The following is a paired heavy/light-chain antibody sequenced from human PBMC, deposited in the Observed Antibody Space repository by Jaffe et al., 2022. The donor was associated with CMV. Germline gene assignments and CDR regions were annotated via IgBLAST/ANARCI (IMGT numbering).Light chain of an antibody. CDR2: GAS. V-gene: IGKV3-15*01. CDR1: QSVSSN. CDR3: QQYKTWRT. Sequence: EIVMTQSPATLSVSPGEGATLSCRASQSVSSNLAWFQQKPGQAPSLLIYGASNRAAGIPARFSGSGSGTEFTLTISSLQSEDFAVYYCQQYKTWRTFGQGTKLEIK. J-gene: IGKJ2*01.
Heavy chain of an antibody. V-gene: IGHV3-53*02. CDR1: GFTVSSNY. CDR2: TYRGNS. D-gene: IGHD3-9*01. J-gene: IGHJ4*02. CDR3: ARDLNV. Sequence: EVQLVETGGGLIQPGGSLRLSCAASGFTVSSNYMSWVRQAPRKGLEWLSLTYRGNSDYADSVKGRFTISTDNSKNTLFLQMNNLRAEDSALYYCARDLNVWGQGTLVTVSS.